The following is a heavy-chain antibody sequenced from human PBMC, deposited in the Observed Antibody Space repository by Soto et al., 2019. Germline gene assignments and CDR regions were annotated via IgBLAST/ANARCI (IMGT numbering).Heavy chain of an antibody. J-gene: IGHJ6*02. D-gene: IGHD3-9*01. CDR1: GYTFTSYG. CDR3: ARDRYDILTGYYYYYGIDV. V-gene: IGHV1-18*01. Sequence: ASVKVSCKASGYTFTSYGISWVRQAPGQGLEWMGWISAYNGNTNYAQKLQGRVTMTTDTSTSTAYMELRSLRSDGTGVYYCARDRYDILTGYYYYYGIDVWGQGTTVTVSS. CDR2: ISAYNGNT.